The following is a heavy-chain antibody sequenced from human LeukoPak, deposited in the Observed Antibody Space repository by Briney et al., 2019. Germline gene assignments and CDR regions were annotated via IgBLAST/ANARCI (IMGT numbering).Heavy chain of an antibody. CDR2: IWYDGGNK. D-gene: IGHD3-10*01. V-gene: IGHV3-33*06. J-gene: IGHJ4*02. CDR1: GFSFSSYV. Sequence: GGSLRLSCAASGFSFSSYVMHWVRQAPGKGLEWVAVIWYDGGNKYYADSVKGRFTISRDNSKNTLYLQMNSLRAEDTAVYYCAKVGSTMVRGVIKDWGQGTLVTVSS. CDR3: AKVGSTMVRGVIKD.